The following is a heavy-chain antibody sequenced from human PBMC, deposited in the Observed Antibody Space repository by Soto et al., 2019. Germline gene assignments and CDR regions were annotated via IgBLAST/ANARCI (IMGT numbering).Heavy chain of an antibody. V-gene: IGHV1-69*13. Sequence: SVKVSCKASGGTFSSYAISWVRQAPGQGLEWMGGIIPIFGTANYAQKFQGRVTITADESTSTAYMELSSLRSEDTAVYYCARDGGSSSWYRSWFDPWGQGARVTVSS. J-gene: IGHJ5*02. CDR1: GGTFSSYA. D-gene: IGHD6-13*01. CDR2: IIPIFGTA. CDR3: ARDGGSSSWYRSWFDP.